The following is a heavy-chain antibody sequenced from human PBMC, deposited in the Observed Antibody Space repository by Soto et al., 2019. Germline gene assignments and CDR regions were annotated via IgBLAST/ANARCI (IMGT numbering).Heavy chain of an antibody. Sequence: GGSLRLSCAASGFTFNSYSMNWVRQAPGKGLEWVSSISSSSTYIYYADSLKGRFTISRDNAKNSLFLQTNSLRDEDTAVYYCARDYGGNSAFDYWGQGTLVTVSS. CDR1: GFTFNSYS. J-gene: IGHJ4*02. D-gene: IGHD4-17*01. V-gene: IGHV3-21*01. CDR3: ARDYGGNSAFDY. CDR2: ISSSSTYI.